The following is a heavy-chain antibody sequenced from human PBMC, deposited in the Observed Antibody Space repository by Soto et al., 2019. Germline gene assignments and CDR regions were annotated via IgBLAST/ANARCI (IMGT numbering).Heavy chain of an antibody. D-gene: IGHD3-10*02. J-gene: IGHJ5*02. CDR2: VYYTETT. CDR3: SRQRVLHTNMFITSFDP. Sequence: SETLSLTCSLSGGSINSSDHFWVWIRQTPGKGLEWIGSVYYTETTYYDPSLKSPVTISVETSRNTFSLKVNSVTAADTGIYAWSRQRVLHTNMFITSFDPWGQGTLVTVSS. V-gene: IGHV4-39*01. CDR1: GGSINSSDHF.